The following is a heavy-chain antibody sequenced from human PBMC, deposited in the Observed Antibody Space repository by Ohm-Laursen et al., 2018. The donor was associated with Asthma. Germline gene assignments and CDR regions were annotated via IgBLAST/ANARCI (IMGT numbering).Heavy chain of an antibody. V-gene: IGHV3-23*01. CDR1: GFTFSNAW. Sequence: SLRLSCSASGFTFSNAWMSWVRQAPGKGLEWVSTISLGGGGTYFADSVRGRFTISRDNSNNMLYLHMNSLRADDTAVYYCAKDEYSTTLGVGAFDFWGQGTMVTVSS. D-gene: IGHD6-13*01. CDR3: AKDEYSTTLGVGAFDF. J-gene: IGHJ3*01. CDR2: ISLGGGGT.